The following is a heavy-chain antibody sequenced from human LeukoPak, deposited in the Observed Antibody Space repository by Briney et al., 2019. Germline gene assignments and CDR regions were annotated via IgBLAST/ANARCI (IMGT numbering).Heavy chain of an antibody. J-gene: IGHJ4*02. D-gene: IGHD1-1*01. CDR1: GGSICIGDYY. V-gene: IGHV4-30-4*01. Sequence: PSQTLSLTCTVSGGSICIGDYYWSWIRQPPGKGLEWIGYIYHSGSTYYTPSLKSRLSMSLDTSSNQFSLNLSSVTAADTAVYYCARGWNAPGYFWGQGNLVTVSS. CDR2: IYHSGST. CDR3: ARGWNAPGYF.